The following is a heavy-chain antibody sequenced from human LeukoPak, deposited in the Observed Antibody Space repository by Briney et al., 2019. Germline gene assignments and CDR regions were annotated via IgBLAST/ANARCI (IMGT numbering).Heavy chain of an antibody. CDR1: GGTFSSYA. CDR2: IIPIFGTA. J-gene: IGHJ4*02. V-gene: IGHV1-69*06. CDR3: ARDQSGYGDYEGHFDY. D-gene: IGHD4-17*01. Sequence: GASVKASCKASGGTFSSYAISWVRQAPGQGLEWMGGIIPIFGTANYAQKFQGRVTITADKSTSTAYMELSSLRSEDTAVYYCARDQSGYGDYEGHFDYWGQGTLVTVSS.